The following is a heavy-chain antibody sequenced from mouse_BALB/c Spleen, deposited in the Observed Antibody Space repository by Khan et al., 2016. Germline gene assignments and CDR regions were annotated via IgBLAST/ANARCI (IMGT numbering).Heavy chain of an antibody. CDR1: GYTFSSYW. CDR2: ILPGSGST. V-gene: IGHV1-9*01. CDR3: ARTDRRGYFDY. J-gene: IGHJ2*01. Sequence: QVQLKQSGAELMKPGASVKISCKATGYTFSSYWIEWVKQRPGHGLEGIGEILPGSGSTNYHEKFRGKATFTADTSSKPAYMQLSSLTSEDSDGRYCARTDRRGYFDYWGQGTTLTVSS.